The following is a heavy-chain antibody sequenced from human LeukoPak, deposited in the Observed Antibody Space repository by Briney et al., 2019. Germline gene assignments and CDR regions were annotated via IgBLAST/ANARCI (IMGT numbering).Heavy chain of an antibody. J-gene: IGHJ3*01. V-gene: IGHV3-23*01. CDR3: AKDYRPYGDYDAFDL. D-gene: IGHD4-17*01. CDR1: GFTFSSYA. Sequence: GGSLRLSCAASGFTFSSYAMSWVRQAPGKGLEWVSAISGSGGSTYYADSVKGRFTISRDNSKNTLYLQMNSLRAEDTAVYYCAKDYRPYGDYDAFDLWGQGTMVTVSS. CDR2: ISGSGGST.